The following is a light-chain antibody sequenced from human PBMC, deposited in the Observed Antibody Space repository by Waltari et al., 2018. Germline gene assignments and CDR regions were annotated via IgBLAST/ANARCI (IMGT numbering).Light chain of an antibody. CDR3: QQDYTSSPGT. V-gene: IGKV3-20*01. Sequence: EIVLTQSPGTLSLSPGERATLSCRARQSVSSSYLAWYQQKPGQAPRLLIYGASRRATGIPVRLGGSGSGTDFTLTISRLEPEDFAVYYGQQDYTSSPGTFGQGTKVEIK. CDR1: QSVSSSY. J-gene: IGKJ1*01. CDR2: GAS.